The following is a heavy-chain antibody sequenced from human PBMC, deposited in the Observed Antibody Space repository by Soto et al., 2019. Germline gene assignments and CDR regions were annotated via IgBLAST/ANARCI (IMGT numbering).Heavy chain of an antibody. CDR1: GFTFSNYA. J-gene: IGHJ4*02. CDR2: ISGSGALT. D-gene: IGHD3-22*01. Sequence: EVQLLESGGGLVQPGGSLTVSCVVSGFTFSNYALTWVRQAPGKGLEWVSTISGSGALTFYADAVKGRFTISRDNSKNTMYLPMSTLRAEDPAVYYGTRDRPSSYDGSGSYHVDYWGQGTHVTVS. V-gene: IGHV3-23*01. CDR3: TRDRPSSYDGSGSYHVDY.